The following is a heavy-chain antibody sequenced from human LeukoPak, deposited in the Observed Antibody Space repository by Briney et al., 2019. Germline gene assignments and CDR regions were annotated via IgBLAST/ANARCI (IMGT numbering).Heavy chain of an antibody. CDR3: ARGLRLVGSDY. CDR1: GGSFSGYY. Sequence: SETLSLTCAVYGGSFSGYYWSWIRQPPGKGLEWIGEINHSGSTNYNPSLKSRVTISVDTSKNQFSLKLSSVTAADTAVYYCARGLRLVGSDYWGQGTLVTVSS. J-gene: IGHJ4*02. V-gene: IGHV4-34*01. CDR2: INHSGST. D-gene: IGHD2-2*03.